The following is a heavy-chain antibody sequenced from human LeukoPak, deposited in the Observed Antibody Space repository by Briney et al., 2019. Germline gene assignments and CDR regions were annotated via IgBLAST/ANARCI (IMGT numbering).Heavy chain of an antibody. V-gene: IGHV4-59*01. J-gene: IGHJ4*02. CDR2: IYYSGST. CDR3: ASSSSSWYYYFDY. D-gene: IGHD6-13*01. Sequence: ETLSLTCTVSGGSISSYYWSWIRQPPGKGLEWIGYIYYSGSTNYNPSLKSRVTISVDTSKNQFSLKLSSVTAADTAVYYCASSSSSWYYYFDYWGQGTLVTVSS. CDR1: GGSISSYY.